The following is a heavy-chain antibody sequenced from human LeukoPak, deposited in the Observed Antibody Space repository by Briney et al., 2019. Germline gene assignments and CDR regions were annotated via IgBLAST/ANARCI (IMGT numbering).Heavy chain of an antibody. CDR2: ISYDGSNK. Sequence: GGSLRLSCAASGFTFSRYAMSWVRQAPGKGLEWVAVISYDGSNKYYADSVKGRFTISRDNSKNTLYLQMNSLRAEDTAVYYCAKDRRIQLWLDYWGQGTLVTVSS. J-gene: IGHJ4*02. CDR1: GFTFSRYA. V-gene: IGHV3-30*18. D-gene: IGHD5-18*01. CDR3: AKDRRIQLWLDY.